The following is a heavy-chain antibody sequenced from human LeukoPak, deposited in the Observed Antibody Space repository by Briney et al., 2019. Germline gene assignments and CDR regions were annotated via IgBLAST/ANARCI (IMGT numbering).Heavy chain of an antibody. V-gene: IGHV4-34*01. D-gene: IGHD3-10*01. CDR3: ARGGVYYGSGSYDYYYYYYGMDV. CDR1: GGSFSGYY. CDR2: INHSGST. Sequence: SETLSLTCAVYGGSFSGYYWSWIRQPPGKGLEWIGEINHSGSTNYNPSLKSRVTISVDTSKNQFSLKLRSVTAADTAVYYCARGGVYYGSGSYDYYYYYYGMDVWGKGTTVTVSS. J-gene: IGHJ6*04.